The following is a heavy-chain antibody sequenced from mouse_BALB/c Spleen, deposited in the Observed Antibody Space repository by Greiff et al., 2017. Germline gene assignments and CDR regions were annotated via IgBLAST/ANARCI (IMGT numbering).Heavy chain of an antibody. D-gene: IGHD2-4*01. CDR3: ARAPQRLRRDYYAMDY. J-gene: IGHJ4*01. V-gene: IGHV3-2*02. Sequence: EVKLQESGPGLVKPSQSLSLTCTVTGYSITSDYAWNWIRQFPGNKLEWMGYISYSGSTSYNPSLKSRISITRDNSKNQFFLQLNSVTTEDTATYYCARAPQRLRRDYYAMDYWGQGTSVTVSS. CDR1: GYSITSDYA. CDR2: ISYSGST.